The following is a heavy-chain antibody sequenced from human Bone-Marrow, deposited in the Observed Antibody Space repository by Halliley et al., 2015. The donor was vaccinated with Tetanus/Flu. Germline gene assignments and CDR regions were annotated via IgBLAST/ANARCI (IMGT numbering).Heavy chain of an antibody. CDR1: RFTFSNYA. CDR3: ARVDCIGGNCYFDY. CDR2: ISYDGSSK. J-gene: IGHJ4*02. D-gene: IGHD2-21*01. V-gene: IGHV3-30-3*01. Sequence: SLRLSCPASRFTFSNYAIHWVRQAPGKGLEWVAVISYDGSSKYYADSLKGRFTISRDNSQNTLFLQMNSLGTEDTAVYYCARVDCIGGNCYFDYWGQGTLVTVSS.